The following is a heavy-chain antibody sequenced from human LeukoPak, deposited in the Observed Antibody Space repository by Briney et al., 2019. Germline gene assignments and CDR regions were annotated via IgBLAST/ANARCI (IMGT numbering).Heavy chain of an antibody. Sequence: ASVKVSCKASGYTFTSYGISWVRQAPGQGLEWMGWISAYNGNTNYAQKLQGRVTMTTDTSASTAYMELRSLRSDDTAVYYCARVLSRGTLSWFDPWGQGTLVTVSS. J-gene: IGHJ5*02. CDR2: ISAYNGNT. D-gene: IGHD3-10*01. CDR1: GYTFTSYG. V-gene: IGHV1-18*01. CDR3: ARVLSRGTLSWFDP.